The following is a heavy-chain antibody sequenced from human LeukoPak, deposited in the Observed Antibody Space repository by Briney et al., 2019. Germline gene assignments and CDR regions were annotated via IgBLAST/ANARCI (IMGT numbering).Heavy chain of an antibody. CDR2: IWNVGNDK. D-gene: IGHD4-17*01. V-gene: IGHV3-33*06. J-gene: IGHJ4*02. CDR3: AKDLDHGDYGTDFDY. Sequence: RGSLSLSCAASAFTYITYGMHCVRQAPGKGLEWVASIWNVGNDKFYADSVRGRFTISRDNSQNTLYLHMRSLRDDDTAFYYCAKDLDHGDYGTDFDYRGKGTLVTVSS. CDR1: AFTYITYG.